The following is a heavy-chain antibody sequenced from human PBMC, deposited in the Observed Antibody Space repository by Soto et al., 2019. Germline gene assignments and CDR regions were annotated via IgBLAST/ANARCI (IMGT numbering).Heavy chain of an antibody. CDR1: GYTVTSYD. D-gene: IGHD1-26*01. V-gene: IGHV1-8*01. CDR3: ARSLSYRQD. J-gene: IGHJ4*02. CDR2: MHPHGGNT. Sequence: QVQLVQSGAEVKKPGASVKVSCKASGYTVTSYDINWVRQATGQGLEWMGWMHPHGGNTGYGQKFQGSVTMTRNTSISTAYMELSSLTSEDTAVYYCARSLSYRQDWGQGTLVTVSS.